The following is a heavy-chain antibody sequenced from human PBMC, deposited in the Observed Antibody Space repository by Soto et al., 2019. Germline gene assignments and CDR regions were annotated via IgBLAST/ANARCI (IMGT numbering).Heavy chain of an antibody. CDR3: EKDSGISWLQDY. Sequence: GGSLRLSCAASGFTFSSYGMHWVRQAPGKGLEWVAVISYDGSNKYYADSVKGRFTISRDNSKNTLYLQMNSLRAEDTAVYYCEKDSGISWLQDYWGQGTLVTVSS. CDR1: GFTFSSYG. V-gene: IGHV3-30*18. D-gene: IGHD6-13*01. J-gene: IGHJ4*02. CDR2: ISYDGSNK.